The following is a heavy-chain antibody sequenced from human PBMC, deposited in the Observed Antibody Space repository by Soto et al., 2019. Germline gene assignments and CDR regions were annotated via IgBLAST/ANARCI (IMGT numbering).Heavy chain of an antibody. CDR3: VKEGSGWYSRGSLDF. D-gene: IGHD6-19*01. Sequence: GGSLRLSCAASGLTFSNYAMNWVRQAPGKGLEWVSVISGPGGSADYADSVKGRFTISRDNSKNTLYMQMKSLRAEDTAIYYCVKEGSGWYSRGSLDFWGRGTMVTVSS. CDR2: ISGPGGSA. V-gene: IGHV3-23*01. J-gene: IGHJ3*01. CDR1: GLTFSNYA.